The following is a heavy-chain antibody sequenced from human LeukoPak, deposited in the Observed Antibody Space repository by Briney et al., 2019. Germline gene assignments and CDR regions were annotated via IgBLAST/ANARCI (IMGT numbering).Heavy chain of an antibody. V-gene: IGHV4-4*07. Sequence: PSETLSLTCTVSGGSISSYYWSWIRQPAGKGLEWIGRIYTSGSTNYNPSLRSRVTMSVDTSKNQFSLKLSSVTAADTAVYYCARDLSGSYSSENWFDAWGQGTLDTVSS. CDR3: ARDLSGSYSSENWFDA. CDR1: GGSISSYY. J-gene: IGHJ5*02. CDR2: IYTSGST. D-gene: IGHD1-26*01.